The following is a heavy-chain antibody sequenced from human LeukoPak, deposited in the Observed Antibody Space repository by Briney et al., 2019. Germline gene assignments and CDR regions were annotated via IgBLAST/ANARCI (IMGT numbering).Heavy chain of an antibody. J-gene: IGHJ6*02. CDR1: GFTFSSYG. CDR3: AKSNAARRSGYYYGMDV. CDR2: ISYDGSNK. V-gene: IGHV3-30*18. D-gene: IGHD6-6*01. Sequence: GRSLRLSCAASGFTFSSYGMHWVRQAPGRGLGWVAVISYDGSNKYYADSVKGRFSISRDNSKNTLYLQMNSLRAEDTAVYYCAKSNAARRSGYYYGMDVWGQGTTVAVSS.